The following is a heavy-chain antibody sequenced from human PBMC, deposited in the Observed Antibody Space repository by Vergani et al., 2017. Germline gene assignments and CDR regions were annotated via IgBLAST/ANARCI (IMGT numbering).Heavy chain of an antibody. CDR2: LTGCGGST. CDR1: GITFSTYA. D-gene: IGHD1-26*01. J-gene: IGHJ4*02. V-gene: IGHV3-23*01. Sequence: EVQLLESGGSLKQPGGSVRLFCAASGITFSTYAMHWVRQAPGKGLEWVSALTGCGGSTYYADSFKGRFIISRDNSRDTLYLQMNSLRPEDTATYYCVKDAGSYENFFDSWGQGTLVTVSS. CDR3: VKDAGSYENFFDS.